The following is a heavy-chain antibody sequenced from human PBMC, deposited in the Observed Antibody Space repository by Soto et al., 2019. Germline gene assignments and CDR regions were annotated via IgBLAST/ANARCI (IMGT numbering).Heavy chain of an antibody. J-gene: IGHJ4*02. CDR3: AILDSSTWYTGYYFDC. CDR1: RFSFSSYA. V-gene: IGHV3-23*01. Sequence: EVQLLESGGGLVQPGGSLRLSCAASRFSFSSYAMNWVRQAPGKGLECVSAFSDGGSNTYYTDSVQGRFTISRDNSKNTVFLQMNSLRAEDTAVYYCAILDSSTWYTGYYFDCWGQGTLVTVSS. D-gene: IGHD6-13*01. CDR2: FSDGGSNT.